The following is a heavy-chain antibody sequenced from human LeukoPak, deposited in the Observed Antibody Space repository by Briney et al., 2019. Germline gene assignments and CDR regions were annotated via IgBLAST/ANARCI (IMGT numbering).Heavy chain of an antibody. D-gene: IGHD4-17*01. CDR1: GGSISSSSHN. CDR2: IYYSGST. J-gene: IGHJ4*02. V-gene: IGHV4-39*01. Sequence: PSETLSLTCTVSGGSISSSSHNWSWIRQPPGKGLEWIGSIYYSGSTYYNPSLKSRVTISVDTSKNQFSLKLSSVTAADTAVYYCARPYGAAGLDWGQGTLVTVSS. CDR3: ARPYGAAGLD.